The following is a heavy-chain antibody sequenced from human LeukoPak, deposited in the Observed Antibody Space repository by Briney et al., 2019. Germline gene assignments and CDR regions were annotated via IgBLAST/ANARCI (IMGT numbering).Heavy chain of an antibody. CDR3: ARVQPLEWLTHSFDY. Sequence: PGGSLRLSCAASGFTFSSYWMSWVRQAPGKGLEWVANIKQDGSEKDYVDSVKGRFTISRDNAKNSLYLQMNSLRAEDTAVYYCARVQPLEWLTHSFDYWGQGTLVTVSS. V-gene: IGHV3-7*01. CDR2: IKQDGSEK. D-gene: IGHD3-3*01. CDR1: GFTFSSYW. J-gene: IGHJ4*02.